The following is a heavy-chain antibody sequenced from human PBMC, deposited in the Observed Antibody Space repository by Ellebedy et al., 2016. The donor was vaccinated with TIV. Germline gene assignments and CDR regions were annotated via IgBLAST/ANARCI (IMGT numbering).Heavy chain of an antibody. CDR3: ARTLTGYHDAFDI. D-gene: IGHD3-9*01. CDR2: IYGGGSQA. CDR1: GYTFTNYW. V-gene: IGHV5-51*01. J-gene: IGHJ3*02. Sequence: GESLKISCRASGYTFTNYWIGWVRQTPGKGLEYMGTIYGGGSQATYNPSFLGQVDISVDRSITTAYLQWSSLKASDTAMYYCARTLTGYHDAFDIWGQGTMVTVSS.